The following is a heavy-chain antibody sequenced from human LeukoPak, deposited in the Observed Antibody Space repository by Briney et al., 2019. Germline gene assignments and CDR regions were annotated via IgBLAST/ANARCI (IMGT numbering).Heavy chain of an antibody. Sequence: ASVKVSCKASGFTFTSSAMQWVRQARGQRLEWIGWIVVGSGNTNYAQKFQERVTITRDMSTSTAYMELSSLRSEDTAVYYCAKAVDLATISVDIWGQGTMVTVSS. V-gene: IGHV1-58*02. CDR1: GFTFTSSA. CDR3: AKAVDLATISVDI. CDR2: IVVGSGNT. D-gene: IGHD5-24*01. J-gene: IGHJ3*02.